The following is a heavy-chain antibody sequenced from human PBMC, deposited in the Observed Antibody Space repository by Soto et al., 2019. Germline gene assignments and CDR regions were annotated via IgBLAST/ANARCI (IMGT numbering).Heavy chain of an antibody. CDR2: ISYDVSNN. J-gene: IGHJ4*02. V-gene: IGHV3-30-3*02. Sequence: QVQLVESGGGVVQPGRSLRLSCAASGFTFSSYAMHWVRQAPGKGLEWVAVISYDVSNNYYADSVKGRFTISRDNSKNSLYLQMNRLRAEDTAVHYCAKPRMVRGVIQYYFDYWGQGTLVTVSS. CDR1: GFTFSSYA. CDR3: AKPRMVRGVIQYYFDY. D-gene: IGHD3-10*01.